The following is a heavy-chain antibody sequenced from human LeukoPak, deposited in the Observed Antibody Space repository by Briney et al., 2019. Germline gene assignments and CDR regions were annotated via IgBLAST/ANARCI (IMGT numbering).Heavy chain of an antibody. CDR2: MNPNSGNT. CDR3: AIGTSPPNNWFDP. Sequence: GASVKVSCKASGYTFTSYDINWVRQATGQGLEWMGWMNPNSGNTGYAQKFQGRVTITRNTSISTAYMELSSLRSEDTAVYYCAIGTSPPNNWFDPWGQGTLVTVSS. D-gene: IGHD1-1*01. V-gene: IGHV1-8*03. J-gene: IGHJ5*02. CDR1: GYTFTSYD.